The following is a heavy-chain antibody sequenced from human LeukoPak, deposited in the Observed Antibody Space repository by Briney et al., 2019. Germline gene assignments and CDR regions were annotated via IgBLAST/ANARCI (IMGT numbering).Heavy chain of an antibody. CDR3: ATARDGDYWYFDL. J-gene: IGHJ2*01. Sequence: PSETLSLTCAVYGESFNGYYWRWIRQPPGKGLEWIGEINHSGATNYNPSLKSRVTISVDTSKNQFSLKLSSVTAADTGVYYCATARDGDYWYFDLWGRGTLVTVSS. D-gene: IGHD2-21*01. CDR2: INHSGAT. V-gene: IGHV4-34*01. CDR1: GESFNGYY.